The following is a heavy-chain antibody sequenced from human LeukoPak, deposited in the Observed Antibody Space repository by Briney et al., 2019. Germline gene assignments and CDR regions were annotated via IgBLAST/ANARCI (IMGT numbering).Heavy chain of an antibody. Sequence: ASVKVSCKASGYTFTSYYMHWVRQAPGQGLEWMGIINPSGGSTSYAQKFQGRVTMTRDTSTSTVYMELRSLRSDDTAVYYCARERYCSSTSCWGLGDYWGQGTLVPVSS. J-gene: IGHJ4*02. V-gene: IGHV1-46*01. CDR3: ARERYCSSTSCWGLGDY. D-gene: IGHD2-2*01. CDR1: GYTFTSYY. CDR2: INPSGGST.